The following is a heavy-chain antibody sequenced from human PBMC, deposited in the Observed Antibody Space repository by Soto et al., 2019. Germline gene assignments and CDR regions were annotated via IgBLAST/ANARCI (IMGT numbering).Heavy chain of an antibody. Sequence: SETLSLTCVVSGGPISSDYWSWLRQPPGKGLEWIGFIHYTGTTRYNPSLKSRLTISLDRSKNQFSLNLNSVSSALTLYLQMNSLRAEDTAVYYCAKDRSGYYWRGRYFDYWGQGTLVTVSS. J-gene: IGHJ4*02. CDR3: NSLRAEDTAVYYCAKDRSGYYWRGRYFDY. CDR2: IHYTGTT. V-gene: IGHV4-59*01. D-gene: IGHD3-22*01. CDR1: GGPISSDY.